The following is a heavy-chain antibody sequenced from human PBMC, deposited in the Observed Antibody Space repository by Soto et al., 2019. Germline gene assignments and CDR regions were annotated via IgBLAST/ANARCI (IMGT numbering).Heavy chain of an antibody. CDR2: IIPVFGTT. V-gene: IGHV1-69*13. Sequence: SVKVSCKDSGGLFSSFAISWVRQAPGQGLEWMGGIIPVFGTTNYAQKFQGRVTITADESTNTAYMELSSLTSDDTAMYYCARGGGPYVWFNEFWGQGTQVTAPQ. CDR3: ARGGGPYVWFNEF. D-gene: IGHD3-16*01. J-gene: IGHJ4*02. CDR1: GGLFSSFA.